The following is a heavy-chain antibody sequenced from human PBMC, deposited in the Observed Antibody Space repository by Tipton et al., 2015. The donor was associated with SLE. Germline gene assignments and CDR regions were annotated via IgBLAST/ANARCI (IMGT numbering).Heavy chain of an antibody. CDR3: ARVLTPYYGMDV. CDR1: GLVFSSYS. CDR2: ISYDGSNK. J-gene: IGHJ6*02. V-gene: IGHV3-30*04. D-gene: IGHD3-9*01. Sequence: QVQLVQSGGGVVQPGRSLRLSCEASGLVFSSYSMHWARRAPGKGLEWVAVISYDGSNKDYADSVQGRFTISRDNSKNTLYLQMGSLRPEDTAVYYCARVLTPYYGMDVWGQGTTVTVSS.